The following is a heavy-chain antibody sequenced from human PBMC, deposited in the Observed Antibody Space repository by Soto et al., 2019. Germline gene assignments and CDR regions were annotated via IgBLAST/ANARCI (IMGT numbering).Heavy chain of an antibody. CDR1: GFTFGGYA. V-gene: IGHV3-33*08. J-gene: IGHJ6*02. Sequence: GGSLRLSCAASGFTFGGYAMHWVRQAPGKGLEWVAVIWYDGSNKYYADSVKGRFTISRDNSKNTLYLQMNSLRAEDTAVYYCXRDPVIGINYYYYGMDVWGQGTTVTVSS. CDR3: XRDPVIGINYYYYGMDV. D-gene: IGHD3-10*01. CDR2: IWYDGSNK.